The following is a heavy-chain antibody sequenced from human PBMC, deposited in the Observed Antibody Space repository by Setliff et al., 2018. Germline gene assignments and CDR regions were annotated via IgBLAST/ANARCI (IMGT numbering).Heavy chain of an antibody. CDR1: GFTFSGSA. Sequence: AGGSLRLSCAASGFTFSGSAVYWVRQASGRGLEWVGRIRSKADSYATAYAASVKARFTISRDDSKNTAYLQVNSLKTEDTAVYYCARLPSRYSSGWYYFGYWGQGTLVTAPQ. V-gene: IGHV3-73*01. CDR3: ARLPSRYSSGWYYFGY. CDR2: IRSKADSYAT. D-gene: IGHD6-19*01. J-gene: IGHJ4*02.